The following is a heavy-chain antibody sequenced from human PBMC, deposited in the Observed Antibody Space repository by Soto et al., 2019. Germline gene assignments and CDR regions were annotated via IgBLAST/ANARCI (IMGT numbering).Heavy chain of an antibody. CDR1: GGSINTFY. CDR2: IFSSGST. V-gene: IGHV4-4*07. D-gene: IGHD5-12*01. Sequence: SETLSLTCTVSGGSINTFYWSWVRQPAGKGLEWIGRIFSSGSTSFNPPLGSRVAMSVDTSKNHFSLNLSSVTAADMAVYYCAREGSYSAYNFAHGIQLWSFDFWGQGALVTVSS. CDR3: AREGSYSAYNFAHGIQLWSFDF. J-gene: IGHJ4*02.